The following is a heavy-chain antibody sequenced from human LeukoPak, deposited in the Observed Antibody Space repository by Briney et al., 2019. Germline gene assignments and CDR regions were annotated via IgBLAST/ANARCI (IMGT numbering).Heavy chain of an antibody. CDR2: VSSSGNSYI. CDR3: ARETLCDY. V-gene: IGHV3-21*04. J-gene: IGHJ4*02. Sequence: GGSLRLSCAASGFTFSSYSMNWVRQAPGKGLEWVSSVSSSGNSYIYYADSVKGRFTISRDNAKNTLYLLMNSLRAEDTAVYYCARETLCDYWGQGTLVTVSS. CDR1: GFTFSSYS.